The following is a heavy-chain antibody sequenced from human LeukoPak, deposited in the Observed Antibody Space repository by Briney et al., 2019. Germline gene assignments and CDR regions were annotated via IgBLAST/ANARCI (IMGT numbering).Heavy chain of an antibody. Sequence: PSETLSLTCAVYGGSFSGYYWSWIRQPPGKGLEWIGEINHSGSTNYNPSLKSRVTISVDTSKNQLSLKLSSVTAADTAVYYCARVLPSMTTVKRIPQDYYYYMDVWGKGTTVTVSS. D-gene: IGHD4-11*01. J-gene: IGHJ6*03. CDR1: GGSFSGYY. V-gene: IGHV4-34*01. CDR3: ARVLPSMTTVKRIPQDYYYYMDV. CDR2: INHSGST.